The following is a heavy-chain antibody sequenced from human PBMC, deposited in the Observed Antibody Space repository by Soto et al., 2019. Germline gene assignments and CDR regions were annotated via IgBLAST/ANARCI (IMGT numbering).Heavy chain of an antibody. Sequence: PGESLKISCKGSGYSFTSYWISWVRQMPGKCLEWLGRIDPSDSYTNYSPSFQGHVTISADKSISTAYLQWSSLKASDTAMYYCARRPLHCGGDCYLSYWGQGTLVTVSS. J-gene: IGHJ4*02. CDR1: GYSFTSYW. D-gene: IGHD2-21*02. V-gene: IGHV5-10-1*01. CDR3: ARRPLHCGGDCYLSY. CDR2: IDPSDSYT.